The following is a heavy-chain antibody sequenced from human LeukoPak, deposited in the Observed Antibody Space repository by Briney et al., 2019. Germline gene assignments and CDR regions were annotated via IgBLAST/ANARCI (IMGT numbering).Heavy chain of an antibody. D-gene: IGHD3-10*01. CDR2: IYSGGST. CDR1: GFTVSSNY. CDR3: ARGGYYGSGSYLGVRFDY. Sequence: GGSLRLSCAASGFTVSSNYMSWVRQAPGKGLEWVSVIYSGGSTYYADSVKGRFTISRDNSKNTLYLQMNSLRAEDTAVHYCARGGYYGSGSYLGVRFDYWGQGTLVTVSS. V-gene: IGHV3-66*01. J-gene: IGHJ4*02.